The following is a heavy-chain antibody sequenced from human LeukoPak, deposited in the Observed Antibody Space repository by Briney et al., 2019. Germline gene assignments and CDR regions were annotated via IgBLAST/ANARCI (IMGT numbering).Heavy chain of an antibody. D-gene: IGHD3-22*01. Sequence: ASVKVSCKTSGYTFNIFYMHWVRQAPGQGFEWMGIINPIGGSTSYAQKLQGRVTMTRDTSMSTVYMELSSLRSEDTAIYYCAREGYYDSSGDHYYGMDVWGQGTTVTVSS. CDR3: AREGYYDSSGDHYYGMDV. CDR1: GYTFNIFY. J-gene: IGHJ6*02. CDR2: INPIGGST. V-gene: IGHV1-46*02.